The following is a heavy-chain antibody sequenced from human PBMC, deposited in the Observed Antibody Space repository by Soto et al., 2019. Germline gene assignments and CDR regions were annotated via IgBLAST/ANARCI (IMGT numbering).Heavy chain of an antibody. CDR1: GGSLGSGGYY. J-gene: IGHJ1*01. Sequence: QVQLQESGPRLVKPSQTLSLTCTVSGGSLGSGGYYWSWIRQHPGKGLEWIGYIYQDGRTYYNPSLKRRVTISMGSSETQFSVRLTCVTDADTAVYYCARETYGDFERYFPYWGQGTLVTVSS. CDR3: ARETYGDFERYFPY. V-gene: IGHV4-31*03. D-gene: IGHD4-17*01. CDR2: IYQDGRT.